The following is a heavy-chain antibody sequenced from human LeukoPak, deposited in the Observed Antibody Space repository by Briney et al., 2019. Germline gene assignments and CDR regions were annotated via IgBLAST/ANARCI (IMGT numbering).Heavy chain of an antibody. J-gene: IGHJ6*04. CDR2: INYSGST. CDR1: GDSISTYY. CDR3: ARGPYSYGSGTRLDV. V-gene: IGHV4-59*01. Sequence: SETLSLTCTVSGDSISTYYWNWIRQPPGEGLEWIGYINYSGSTNYNPSLKSRVIMSVDTSKNQFSLQLSSLTAADTAVYYCARGPYSYGSGTRLDVWGTGTTVTVSS. D-gene: IGHD3-10*01.